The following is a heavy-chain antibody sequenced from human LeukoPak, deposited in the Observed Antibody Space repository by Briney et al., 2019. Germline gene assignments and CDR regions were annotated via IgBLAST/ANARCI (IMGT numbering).Heavy chain of an antibody. V-gene: IGHV3-30*04. CDR3: ARILDSAWGELGY. CDR1: GFTFTSYA. D-gene: IGHD6-19*01. Sequence: GGSLRLSCAASGFTFTSYAMHWVRQAPGKGLEWVAVISFAGDIYYYADSVKGRFTISRDNSRSTLYLHMNSLRAEDTAVYYCARILDSAWGELGYWGQGTLVTVSS. J-gene: IGHJ4*02. CDR2: ISFAGDIY.